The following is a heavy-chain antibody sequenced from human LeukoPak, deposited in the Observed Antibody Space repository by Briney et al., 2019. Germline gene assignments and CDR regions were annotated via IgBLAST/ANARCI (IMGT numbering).Heavy chain of an antibody. CDR1: GYSISSGYY. CDR2: IYHSGST. D-gene: IGHD1-26*01. Sequence: SETLSLTCAVSGYSISSGYYWCWIRQPPGKGLEWIGSIYHSGSTYYNPSLKSRVTISVDTSKNQFSLKLSSVTAADTAVYYCARDEWELLHYFDYWGQGTLVTVSS. J-gene: IGHJ4*02. CDR3: ARDEWELLHYFDY. V-gene: IGHV4-38-2*02.